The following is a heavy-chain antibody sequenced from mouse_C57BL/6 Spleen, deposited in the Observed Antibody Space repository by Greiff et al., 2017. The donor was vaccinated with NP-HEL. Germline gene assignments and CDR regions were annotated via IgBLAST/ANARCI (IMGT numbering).Heavy chain of an antibody. CDR1: GYTFTSYW. CDR2: IDPSDSET. V-gene: IGHV1-52*01. D-gene: IGHD1-1*01. CDR3: ARGDYYGSSPAY. J-gene: IGHJ3*01. Sequence: VQLQQPGAELVRPGSSVKLSCKASGYTFTSYWMHWVKQRPIQGLEWIGNIDPSDSETHYNQKFKDKATLTVDKSSSTAYMQLSSLTSEDSAVYYCARGDYYGSSPAYWGQGTLVTVSA.